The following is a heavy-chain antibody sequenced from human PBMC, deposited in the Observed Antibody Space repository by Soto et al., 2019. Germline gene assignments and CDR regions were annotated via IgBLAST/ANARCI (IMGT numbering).Heavy chain of an antibody. CDR1: GVSFSGYY. CDR2: IKHTGGT. CDR3: ARGLKRYYYQISGHYYHYFDY. V-gene: IGHV4-34*01. D-gene: IGHD3-22*01. J-gene: IGHJ4*02. Sequence: SETLSLTCAVHGVSFSGYYWTWIRRPPGKGLEWIGEIKHTGGTNYNPSLKSRLTMSMDTSKSHFSLKLSSVSAADTAVYYCARGLKRYYYQISGHYYHYFDYWGQGALVNVSS.